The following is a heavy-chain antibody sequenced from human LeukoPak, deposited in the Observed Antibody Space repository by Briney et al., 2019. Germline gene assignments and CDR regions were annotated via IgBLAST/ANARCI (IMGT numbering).Heavy chain of an antibody. CDR1: GGSISSYY. CDR3: ARGDKSGKYGYYFDF. CDR2: IYYSGST. J-gene: IGHJ4*02. V-gene: IGHV4-59*01. D-gene: IGHD1-26*01. Sequence: SETLSLTCTVSGGSISSYYWSWIRQSPGKGLEWIGYIYYSGSTNYNPSLKSRVTISVDTSKNQFSLKLNSVTAADTAVYYCARGDKSGKYGYYFDFWGQGTLVTVSS.